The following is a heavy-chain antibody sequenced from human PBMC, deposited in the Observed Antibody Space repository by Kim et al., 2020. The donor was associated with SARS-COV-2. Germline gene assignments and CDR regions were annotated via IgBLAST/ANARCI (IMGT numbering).Heavy chain of an antibody. CDR2: ITSSGDVT. J-gene: IGHJ4*02. CDR3: AKDPGGYSLGY. CDR1: GFTFSTYA. V-gene: IGHV3-23*01. Sequence: GGSLRLSCAASGFTFSTYAMAWVRQAPGRGLEWISAITSSGDVTYYPDSVKGRFTISRDNSKNTLFLQMHSLSAEDTAIYYCAKDPGGYSLGYWGQGTL. D-gene: IGHD5-18*01.